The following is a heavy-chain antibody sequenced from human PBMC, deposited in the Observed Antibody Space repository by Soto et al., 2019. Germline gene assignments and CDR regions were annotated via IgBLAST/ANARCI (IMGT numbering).Heavy chain of an antibody. CDR2: IKRDGSEK. V-gene: IGHV3-7*03. J-gene: IGHJ4*02. D-gene: IGHD5-12*01. Sequence: GSLRLSCAASGFTFGSNWMSWVRQAPGKGLEWVANIKRDGSEKYYVDSVKGRFTISRDNAKNTLYLQMNSLRADDTAVYYCASLEWESSGYADYWGQGTQVTV. CDR3: ASLEWESSGYADY. CDR1: GFTFGSNW.